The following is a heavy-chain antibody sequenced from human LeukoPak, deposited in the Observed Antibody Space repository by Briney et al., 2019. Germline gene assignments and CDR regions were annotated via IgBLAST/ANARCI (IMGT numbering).Heavy chain of an antibody. CDR1: GFTVSSNY. Sequence: PGGSLRLSCAASGFTVSSNYMSWVRQTPGKGLEWVSVIYSGGSTYYADSVKGRFTISRDNSKNTLYLQMNSLRAEDTAVYYCARDHYDFWSGFSGVNWFDPWRQGTLVTVSS. V-gene: IGHV3-66*02. J-gene: IGHJ5*02. D-gene: IGHD3-3*01. CDR2: IYSGGST. CDR3: ARDHYDFWSGFSGVNWFDP.